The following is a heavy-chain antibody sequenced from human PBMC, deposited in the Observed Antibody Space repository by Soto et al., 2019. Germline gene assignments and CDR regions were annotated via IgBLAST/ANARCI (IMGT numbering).Heavy chain of an antibody. V-gene: IGHV3-74*01. CDR2: IHSDGSTT. CDR1: GFTFNYYW. CDR3: VRVVKGGFHL. D-gene: IGHD2-15*01. Sequence: VQLVESAGGLVQRGGSLRLSCAASGFTFNYYWMHWVRQAQGQGLMWVSHIHSDGSTTTYADSVKGRFTISRDNAKNTLYLQMNSLRDEDTAVYYCVRVVKGGFHLWGQGTTVTVSS. J-gene: IGHJ3*01.